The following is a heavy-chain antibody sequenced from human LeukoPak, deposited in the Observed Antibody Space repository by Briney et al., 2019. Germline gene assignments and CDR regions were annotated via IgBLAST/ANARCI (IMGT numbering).Heavy chain of an antibody. CDR1: GFTLSNYG. CDR2: ISSSSSTI. J-gene: IGHJ6*03. Sequence: PGGSLRLSCAASGFTLSNYGMNWVRQAPGKGLEWVSYISSSSSTIYYADSVKSRFTISRDNAKNSLYLQMNSLRAEDTAVYYCAKGVRATPYYYYYMDVWGKGTTVTVSS. V-gene: IGHV3-48*01. D-gene: IGHD1-26*01. CDR3: AKGVRATPYYYYYMDV.